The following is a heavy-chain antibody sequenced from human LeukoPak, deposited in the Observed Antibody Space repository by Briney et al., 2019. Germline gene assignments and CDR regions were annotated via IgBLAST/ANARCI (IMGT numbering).Heavy chain of an antibody. J-gene: IGHJ4*02. Sequence: GGSLRLSCAASGFTFSSYGMKWARQVPGKGVEWISYISSHSTIIDYADLVRGRFTASRDDAKNSVYLQTNSLRAEDTAVYYRARNVIEKGAWDFWGQGALVTVSS. CDR1: GFTFSSYG. CDR2: ISSHSTII. CDR3: ARNVIEKGAWDF. D-gene: IGHD2-21*01. V-gene: IGHV3-48*01.